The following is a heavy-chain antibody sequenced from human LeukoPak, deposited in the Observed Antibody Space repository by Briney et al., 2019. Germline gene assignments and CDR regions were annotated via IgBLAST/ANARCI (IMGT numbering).Heavy chain of an antibody. CDR3: VRTYYDILTAYNPYFDY. J-gene: IGHJ4*02. CDR1: GFTFSSYS. V-gene: IGHV3-21*01. Sequence: GGSLRLSCAASGFTFSSYSMNWVRQAPGKGLEWVSSITATSTSIYYADSLKGRFTISRDNAKNSLYLQMSSLRAEDTAVYYSVRTYYDILTAYNPYFDYWGQGILVTVSS. CDR2: ITATSTSI. D-gene: IGHD3-9*01.